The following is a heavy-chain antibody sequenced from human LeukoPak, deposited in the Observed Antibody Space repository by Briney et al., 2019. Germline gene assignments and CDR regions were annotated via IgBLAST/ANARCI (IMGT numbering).Heavy chain of an antibody. Sequence: PSETLSLTCTVSGGSISSYYWSWIRQPPGKGLEWIGYMYYSGITKYNPSLKSRVTISVDTSKNQFSLKLSSVTAADTAVYYCARDRDGGPYYYYGMDVWGQGTTVTVSS. CDR3: ARDRDGGPYYYYGMDV. CDR2: MYYSGIT. D-gene: IGHD4-23*01. V-gene: IGHV4-59*01. J-gene: IGHJ6*02. CDR1: GGSISSYY.